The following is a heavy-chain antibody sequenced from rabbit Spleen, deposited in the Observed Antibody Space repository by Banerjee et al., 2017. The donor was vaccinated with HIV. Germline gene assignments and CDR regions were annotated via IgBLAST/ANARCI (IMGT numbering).Heavy chain of an antibody. Sequence: QSLEESGGDLVKPGASLTLTCTASGFSFSTSYYMCWVRQAPGKGLECIACIYADSSGSTYYANWAKGRFTISKTSSTTVTLQMTSLTAADTATYFCARDTSTSFSGYGMDLWGPGTLVTVS. CDR3: ARDTSTSFSGYGMDL. V-gene: IGHV1S40*01. D-gene: IGHD1-1*01. J-gene: IGHJ6*01. CDR2: IYADSSGST. CDR1: GFSFSTSYY.